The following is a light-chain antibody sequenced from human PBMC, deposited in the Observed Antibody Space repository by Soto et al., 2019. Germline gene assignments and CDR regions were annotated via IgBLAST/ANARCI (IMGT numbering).Light chain of an antibody. CDR2: DVN. J-gene: IGLJ2*01. CDR3: SSNAGSYAVV. V-gene: IGLV2-14*03. CDR1: SSDIGSFTF. Sequence: QSALTQPASVSGSPGQSITISCTGTSSDIGSFTFVSWYQQHPGKVPKLMIFDVNRRPSGVSDRFSGSKSGNTASLTISGLQAEDEADYYCSSNAGSYAVVFGGGTKVTVL.